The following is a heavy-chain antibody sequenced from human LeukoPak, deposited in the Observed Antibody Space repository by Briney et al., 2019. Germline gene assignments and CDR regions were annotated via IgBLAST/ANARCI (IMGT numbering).Heavy chain of an antibody. CDR2: ISSGGSSI. J-gene: IGHJ4*02. Sequence: PGGSLRLSGAASGFTFSSYSRNWLRQAPGKGLVWVSSISSGGSSIYYGGAVRGRFTISRDNAKNSLYLQMNSLRAEDTAVYYCARDAPDWWSVYGDYWGQGTLVTVSS. D-gene: IGHD3-3*01. CDR1: GFTFSSYS. V-gene: IGHV3-21*01. CDR3: ARDAPDWWSVYGDY.